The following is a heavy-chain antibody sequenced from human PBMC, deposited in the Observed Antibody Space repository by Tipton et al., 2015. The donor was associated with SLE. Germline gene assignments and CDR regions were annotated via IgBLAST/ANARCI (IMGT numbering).Heavy chain of an antibody. CDR3: ARGDIAARLAY. J-gene: IGHJ4*02. CDR2: ITHRGST. V-gene: IGHV4-34*01. Sequence: KPSETLSLTCAVYGESLSGYYWSWIRQPPGKGLEWIGEITHRGSTYYNPSLKSRVNMLADTSKNQFTLKLTSVTAADTAVYYCARGDIAARLAYWGQGTLVTVSS. D-gene: IGHD6-6*01. CDR1: GESLSGYY.